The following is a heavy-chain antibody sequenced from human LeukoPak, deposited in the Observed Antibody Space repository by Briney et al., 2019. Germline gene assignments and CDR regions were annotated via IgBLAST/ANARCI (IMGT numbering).Heavy chain of an antibody. CDR2: INPSGGSA. J-gene: IGHJ4*02. CDR1: GYTXXSXX. V-gene: IGHV1-46*01. Sequence: ASVKVSCKASGYTXXSXXXHXXRXXXGXGLQWMXMINPSGGSASYGQKFQGRVTMTRDTSTSTVYMELSSLRSEDTAVYYCARLTSPSDYWGQGTLVTVSS. D-gene: IGHD4-11*01. CDR3: ARLTSPSDY.